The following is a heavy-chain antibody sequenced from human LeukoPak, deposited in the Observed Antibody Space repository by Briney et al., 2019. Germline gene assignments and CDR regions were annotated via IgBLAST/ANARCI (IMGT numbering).Heavy chain of an antibody. D-gene: IGHD4-17*01. V-gene: IGHV3-23*01. J-gene: IGHJ4*02. CDR1: GFVFSSYA. CDR2: ISGSGGVT. Sequence: GGSQRLSRAASGFVFSSYAMNWVRQAPGKGLEWVSSISGSGGVTQYGDSVKGRFTISRDNSNNTMYLQMNSLRVEDTAIYYCARDRHGDYSLDYWGQGILVTVSS. CDR3: ARDRHGDYSLDY.